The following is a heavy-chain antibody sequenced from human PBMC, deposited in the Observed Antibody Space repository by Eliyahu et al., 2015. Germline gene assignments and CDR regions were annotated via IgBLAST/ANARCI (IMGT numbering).Heavy chain of an antibody. J-gene: IGHJ4*02. D-gene: IGHD1-26*01. CDR2: IWYDGSNK. CDR1: GFTFSSYG. CDR3: ARDPRIVGATYYYFDY. Sequence: SGGGVVQPGRSLRLSCAASGFTFSSYGMHWVRQAPGKGLEWVAVIWYDGSNKYYADSVKGRFTISRDNSKNTLYLQMNSLRAEDTAVYYCARDPRIVGATYYYFDYWGQGTLVTVSS. V-gene: IGHV3-33*01.